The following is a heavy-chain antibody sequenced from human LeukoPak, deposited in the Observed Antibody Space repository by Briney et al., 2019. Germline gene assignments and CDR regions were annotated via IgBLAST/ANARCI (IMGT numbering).Heavy chain of an antibody. CDR1: GGSISSSSYY. CDR2: IYYSGST. D-gene: IGHD3-10*01. CDR3: ASLLRGVKVDY. Sequence: SETLFLTCTVSGGSISSSSYYWGWIRQPPGKGLEWIGSIYYSGSTYYNPSLKSRVTISVDTSKNQFSLKLSSVTAADTAVYYCASLLRGVKVDYWGQGTLVTVSS. V-gene: IGHV4-39*01. J-gene: IGHJ4*02.